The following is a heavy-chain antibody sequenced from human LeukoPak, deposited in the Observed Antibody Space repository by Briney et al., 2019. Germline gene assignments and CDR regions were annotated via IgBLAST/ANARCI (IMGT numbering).Heavy chain of an antibody. CDR3: ASPLYSGSYEDY. Sequence: KPSETLSLTCTVSGGSISSYYWSWIRQPPGKGLEWIGYIYYSGSTNYNPSLRSRVTISVDTSKNQFSLKLNSVTAADTAVYYCASPLYSGSYEDYWGQGTLVTVSS. D-gene: IGHD1-26*01. J-gene: IGHJ4*02. V-gene: IGHV4-59*08. CDR2: IYYSGST. CDR1: GGSISSYY.